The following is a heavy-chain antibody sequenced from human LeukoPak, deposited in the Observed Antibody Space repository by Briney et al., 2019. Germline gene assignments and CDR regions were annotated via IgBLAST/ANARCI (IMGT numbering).Heavy chain of an antibody. CDR1: GGTFSSYA. CDR2: VIPIFGTA. V-gene: IGHV1-69*06. Sequence: SVKVSCKASGGTFSSYAISWVRQAPGQGLEWMGGVIPIFGTANYAQKFQGRVTITADKSTSTAYMELSSLRSEDTAVYYCASSGYDSHYYYYMDVWGKGTTVTISS. J-gene: IGHJ6*03. D-gene: IGHD5-12*01. CDR3: ASSGYDSHYYYYMDV.